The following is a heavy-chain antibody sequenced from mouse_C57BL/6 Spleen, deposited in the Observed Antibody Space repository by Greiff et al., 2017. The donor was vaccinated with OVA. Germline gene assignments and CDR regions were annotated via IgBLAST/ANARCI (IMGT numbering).Heavy chain of an antibody. CDR1: GYTFTSYT. D-gene: IGHD2-3*01. CDR2: INPSSGDT. J-gene: IGHJ3*01. Sequence: QVQLQQSGAELVRPGASVKMSCKASGYTFTSYTMHWVKQRPGQGLDWIGYINPSSGDTKYNQKFKDKATLTADKSSSTAYMQLSSLTSEDSAVDYCARGHDGYYGFAYWGQGTLVTVSA. CDR3: ARGHDGYYGFAY. V-gene: IGHV1-4*01.